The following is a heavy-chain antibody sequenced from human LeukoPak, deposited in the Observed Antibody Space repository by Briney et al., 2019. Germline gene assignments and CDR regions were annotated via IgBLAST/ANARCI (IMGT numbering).Heavy chain of an antibody. CDR2: IYYSGSP. CDR3: ARLPTVTFFDY. CDR1: GFTFSGYG. V-gene: IGHV4-59*04. D-gene: IGHD4-17*01. J-gene: IGHJ4*02. Sequence: GSLRLSCAASGFTFSGYGMSWVRQPPGPGLEWIGYIYYSGSPYYTPSLKSRVTISVDTSKNQFSLKLSSVTAADTAVYYCARLPTVTFFDYWGQGTLVTVSS.